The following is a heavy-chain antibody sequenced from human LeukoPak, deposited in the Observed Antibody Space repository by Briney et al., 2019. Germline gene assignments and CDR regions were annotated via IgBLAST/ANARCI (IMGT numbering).Heavy chain of an antibody. CDR1: GFTFSPYW. D-gene: IGHD2-21*01. CDR3: ARGDFGAFDL. J-gene: IGHJ3*01. V-gene: IGHV3-74*01. CDR2: IHSDGRTT. Sequence: GGSLRLSWAASGFTFSPYWMHWVRQGPGEGLVWVSHIHSDGRTTTYADSVKGRFTISRDNAKNTVYLQMNSLRVADTAVYYCARGDFGAFDLWGQGTMVTVSS.